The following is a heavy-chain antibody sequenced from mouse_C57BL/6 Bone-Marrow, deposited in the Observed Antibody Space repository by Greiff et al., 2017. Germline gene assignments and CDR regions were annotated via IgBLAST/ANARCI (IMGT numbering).Heavy chain of an antibody. J-gene: IGHJ4*01. D-gene: IGHD1-1*01. CDR2: IYPGDGDT. V-gene: IGHV1-80*01. Sequence: VQLQQSGAELVKPGASVKISCKASGYAFSSYWMNWVKQRPGKGLEWIGQIYPGDGDTNYNGKFKGKATLTADKSSSTAYMQLSSLTSEDSAVYFCARITTVVEAMDYWGQGTSVTVSS. CDR3: ARITTVVEAMDY. CDR1: GYAFSSYW.